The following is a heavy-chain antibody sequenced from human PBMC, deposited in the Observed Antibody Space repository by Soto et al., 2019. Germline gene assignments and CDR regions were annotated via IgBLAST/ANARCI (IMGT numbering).Heavy chain of an antibody. D-gene: IGHD3-22*01. V-gene: IGHV3-30*04. CDR3: AREEGNYYYSSGPNWFDP. CDR1: GFTFSSYA. Sequence: GGSLRLSCAASGFTFSSYAMHWVRQAPGKGLEWVAVISYDGSNKYYADSVKGRLTICRDNSKNTVYLQMNSLRAEDTAVYYCAREEGNYYYSSGPNWFDPWGQGTLVTVSS. J-gene: IGHJ5*02. CDR2: ISYDGSNK.